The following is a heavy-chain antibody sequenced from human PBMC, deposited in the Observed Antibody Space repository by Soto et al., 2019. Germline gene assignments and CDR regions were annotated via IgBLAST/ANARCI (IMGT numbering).Heavy chain of an antibody. V-gene: IGHV4-4*07. D-gene: IGHD2-15*01. J-gene: IGHJ6*02. Sequence: SETLSLTCTVSGDSVSSYYWSWIRQPAGRGLEWIGRIYISVSTDYNPSLKGRVSMSVDRSKNQFSLKLTSVTAADTAVYYCVRDCSGGGCYSDYGMDVSGQGTTVTVSS. CDR2: IYISVST. CDR3: VRDCSGGGCYSDYGMDV. CDR1: GDSVSSYY.